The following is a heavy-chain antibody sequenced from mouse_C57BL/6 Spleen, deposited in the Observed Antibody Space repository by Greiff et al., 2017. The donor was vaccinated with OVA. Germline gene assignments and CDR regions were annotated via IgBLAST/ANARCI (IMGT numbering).Heavy chain of an antibody. CDR1: GYTFTDYY. CDR2: IYPGSGNT. Sequence: QVQLQQSGAELVRPGASVKLSCKASGYTFTDYYINWVKQRPGPGLEWIARIYPGSGNTYYNEKFKGKATLTAEKSSSTAYMQLSSLTSEDSAVYFCAREDYYGSSWFAYWGQGTLVTVSA. J-gene: IGHJ3*01. V-gene: IGHV1-76*01. D-gene: IGHD1-1*01. CDR3: AREDYYGSSWFAY.